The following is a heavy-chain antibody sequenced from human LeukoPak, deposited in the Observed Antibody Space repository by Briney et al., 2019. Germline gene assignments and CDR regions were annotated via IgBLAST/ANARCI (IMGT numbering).Heavy chain of an antibody. V-gene: IGHV1-2*02. D-gene: IGHD6-19*01. CDR3: ARDWAAVAGTDY. CDR1: GYTFNAHF. CDR2: INPNSGGI. Sequence: GASVKVSRKASGYTFNAHFIHWVRQAPGQGLEWMGWINPNSGGIKYAQKFQGRVTMTRDTSISTAYMELSRLRSDDTAVYYCARDWAAVAGTDYWGQGTLVTVSS. J-gene: IGHJ4*02.